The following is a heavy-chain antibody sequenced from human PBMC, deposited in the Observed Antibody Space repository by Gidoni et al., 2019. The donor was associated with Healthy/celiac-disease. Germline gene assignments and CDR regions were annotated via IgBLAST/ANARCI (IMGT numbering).Heavy chain of an antibody. CDR3: ARERYYDSSGYSLDY. CDR1: GFTFSCYG. V-gene: IGHV3-33*01. D-gene: IGHD3-22*01. CDR2: IWYDGSNK. Sequence: QVQLVESGGGVVQPGRSLRLSCAASGFTFSCYGMHWVRQAPGKGLEWVAVIWYDGSNKYYADAVKGRFTISRDNSKNTLYLQMNSLRAEDTAVYYCARERYYDSSGYSLDYWGQGTLVTVSS. J-gene: IGHJ4*02.